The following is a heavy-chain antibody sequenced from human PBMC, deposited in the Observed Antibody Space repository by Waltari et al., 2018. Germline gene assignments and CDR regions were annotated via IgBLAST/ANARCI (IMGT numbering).Heavy chain of an antibody. CDR2: MTSDERTI. CDR1: GFNFRVYS. CDR3: ARSVEGAFDV. V-gene: IGHV3-48*01. Sequence: EVQLVESGGGLVQPGGSRRLSCVASGFNFRVYSMNWVRQAPGKGLEWVSYMTSDERTIYYADSVEGRFTISRDNAKGSVYLQMNSLRAEDTAVYYCARSVEGAFDVWGQGTMVTVSS. J-gene: IGHJ3*01.